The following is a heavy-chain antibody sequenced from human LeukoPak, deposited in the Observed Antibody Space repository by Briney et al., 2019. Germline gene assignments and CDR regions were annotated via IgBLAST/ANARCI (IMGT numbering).Heavy chain of an antibody. J-gene: IGHJ4*02. CDR2: ISAYNGNT. D-gene: IGHD1-26*01. V-gene: IGHV1-18*01. Sequence: ASVKVSCKASGYTFTSYGISWVRQAPGQGLEWMGWISAYNGNTNYAQKLQGRVTMTTDTSTSTAYMELRSLRSDDTAVYYCAKDSAYSGSYSLDYWGQGTLVTVSS. CDR3: AKDSAYSGSYSLDY. CDR1: GYTFTSYG.